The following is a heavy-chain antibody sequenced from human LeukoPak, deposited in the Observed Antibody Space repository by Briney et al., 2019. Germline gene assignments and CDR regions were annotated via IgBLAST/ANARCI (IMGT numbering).Heavy chain of an antibody. J-gene: IGHJ2*01. V-gene: IGHV3-23*01. CDR2: ISGSGGST. CDR1: GFTFSSYA. Sequence: GGSLRLSCAASGFTFSSYAMSRARQAPGKGLEWVSAISGSGGSTYYADSVKGRFTISRDNSKNTLYLQMNSLRAEDTAVYYCAKSGDYGYWYFDLWGRGTLVTVSS. CDR3: AKSGDYGYWYFDL. D-gene: IGHD4-17*01.